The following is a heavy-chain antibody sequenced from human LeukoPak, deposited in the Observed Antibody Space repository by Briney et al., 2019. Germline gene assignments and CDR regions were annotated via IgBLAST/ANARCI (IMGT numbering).Heavy chain of an antibody. J-gene: IGHJ4*02. V-gene: IGHV4-39*01. CDR1: GGSISSTSYW. CDR2: IYYSGDT. D-gene: IGHD3-10*01. CDR3: ARHVGSGSYFEY. Sequence: SETLSLTCTVSGGSISSTSYWRGWIRQPPGKGLEWIGSIYYSGDTSYNPSLKSRVTMLVDTSNNQFSLKVSSVTAADTAVYYCARHVGSGSYFEYWGQGTLVTVSS.